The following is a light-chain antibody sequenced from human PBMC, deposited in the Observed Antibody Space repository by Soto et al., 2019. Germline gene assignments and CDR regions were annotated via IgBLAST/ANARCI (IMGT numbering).Light chain of an antibody. CDR2: GVT. V-gene: IGLV2-14*01. CDR3: NSYAGTSYV. J-gene: IGLJ1*01. CDR1: SSDVGRYNY. Sequence: QSVLTQPASVSGSPGQSITISCTGTSSDVGRYNYVSWYQQYPGKAPKLIIYGVTNRPSGVPNRFSGSKSGNTASLTISGLQAEDEADYYCNSYAGTSYVFGTGTKVTVL.